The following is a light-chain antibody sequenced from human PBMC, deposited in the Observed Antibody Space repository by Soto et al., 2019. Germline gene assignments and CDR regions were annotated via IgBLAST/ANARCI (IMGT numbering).Light chain of an antibody. CDR1: QNVYINS. V-gene: IGKV3-20*01. J-gene: IGKJ1*01. Sequence: EVVLTQSPGTLSLSPGERATLSCRASQNVYINSLAWYQQRPGQTPRLLIYGASTRAAAIPDRFSGSGSGADFALSIDGLEPEDFATYYCQQSYSSLRTFGQGTKVEIK. CDR3: QQSYSSLRT. CDR2: GAS.